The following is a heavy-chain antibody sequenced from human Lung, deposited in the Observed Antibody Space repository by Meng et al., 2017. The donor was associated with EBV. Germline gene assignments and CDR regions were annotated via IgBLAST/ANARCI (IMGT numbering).Heavy chain of an antibody. CDR2: ININTGNP. Sequence: QVWQFGSELKKPGDSLKVSCQAAGYTFTISSMNWVRHAPGQGLEWMGWININTGNPTYAQGFTGRFVFSLDTSVSTAYLQISSLKAADTAVYYCARLYCSGGSCYTIDYWGQGTLVTVSS. CDR1: GYTFTISS. CDR3: ARLYCSGGSCYTIDY. D-gene: IGHD2-15*01. J-gene: IGHJ4*02. V-gene: IGHV7-4-1*02.